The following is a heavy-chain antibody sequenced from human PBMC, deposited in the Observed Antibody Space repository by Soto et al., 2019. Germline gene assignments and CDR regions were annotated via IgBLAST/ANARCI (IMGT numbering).Heavy chain of an antibody. V-gene: IGHV1-69*08. D-gene: IGHD7-27*01. CDR1: GGTFSSYT. CDR2: IIPILGIA. Sequence: QVQLVQSGAEVKKPGSSVKVSCKASGGTFSSYTISWVRQAPGQGLEWMGRIIPILGIANYAQKFQGRVTITADKSTSTAYMELCSLRSEDAAVYHCARDGDRNWFAPWGQGTLVTVSS. J-gene: IGHJ5*02. CDR3: ARDGDRNWFAP.